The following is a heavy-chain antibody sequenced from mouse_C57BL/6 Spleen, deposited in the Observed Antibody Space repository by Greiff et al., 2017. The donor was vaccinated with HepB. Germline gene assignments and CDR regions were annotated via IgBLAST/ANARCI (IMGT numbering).Heavy chain of an antibody. CDR1: GYSITSGYY. D-gene: IGHD2-14*01. J-gene: IGHJ1*03. CDR2: ISYDGSN. CDR3: AREEVYWYFDV. V-gene: IGHV3-6*01. Sequence: VQLQQSGPGLVKPSQSLSLTCSVTGYSITSGYYWNWIRQFPGNKLEWMGYISYDGSNNYNPSLKNRISITRDTSKNQFFLKLNSVTTEDTATYYCAREEVYWYFDVWGTGTTVTVSS.